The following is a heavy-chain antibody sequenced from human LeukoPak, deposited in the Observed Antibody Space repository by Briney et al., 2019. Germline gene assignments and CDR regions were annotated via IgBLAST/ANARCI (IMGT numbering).Heavy chain of an antibody. CDR1: GFTFSTHA. CDR2: ISWNSGSI. V-gene: IGHV3-9*01. Sequence: PGRSLRLSCAASGFTFSTHAMHWVRQAPGKGLEWVSGISWNSGSIGYADSVKGRFTISRDNAKNSLYLQMNSLRAEDTALYYCAKDIFGSGYYYFDYWGQGTLVTVSS. D-gene: IGHD5-12*01. CDR3: AKDIFGSGYYYFDY. J-gene: IGHJ4*02.